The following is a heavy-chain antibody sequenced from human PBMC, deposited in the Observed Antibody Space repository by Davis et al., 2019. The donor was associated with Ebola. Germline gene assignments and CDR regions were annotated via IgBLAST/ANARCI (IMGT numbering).Heavy chain of an antibody. CDR3: ARGSGGLYHYYYNGLDV. Sequence: GESLKISCHSSGYIYINYWIAWVRQMPGKGLEWMGIIVPRDSDARYSPSFQGQVTVSADPSNTTAYLAWSSLKASDSAIYYCARGSGGLYHYYYNGLDVWGQGTTVTVSS. CDR1: GYIYINYW. V-gene: IGHV5-51*01. J-gene: IGHJ6*01. CDR2: IVPRDSDA. D-gene: IGHD2-15*01.